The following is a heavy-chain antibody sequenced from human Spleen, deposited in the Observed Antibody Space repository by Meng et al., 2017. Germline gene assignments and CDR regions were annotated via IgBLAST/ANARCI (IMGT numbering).Heavy chain of an antibody. J-gene: IGHJ4*02. Sequence: VTLVECGGGLVKPGGSLRLSCAASGFTFSSYAMSWVRQAPGKGLQWVSAISGSGGSTYYADSVKGRFTISRDNSKSTLYLQVNSLRAEDTAVYYCAKDSGGYYDSYYWGQGTLVTVSS. D-gene: IGHD3-22*01. CDR1: GFTFSSYA. CDR3: AKDSGGYYDSYY. CDR2: ISGSGGST. V-gene: IGHV3-23*04.